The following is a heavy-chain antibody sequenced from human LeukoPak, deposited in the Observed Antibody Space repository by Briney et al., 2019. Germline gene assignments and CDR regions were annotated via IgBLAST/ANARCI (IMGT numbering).Heavy chain of an antibody. D-gene: IGHD4-11*01. CDR1: GVSISSSSYY. CDR3: ARSVPSLDYLFDS. CDR2: IKYGGST. V-gene: IGHV4-39*07. J-gene: IGHJ5*01. Sequence: SETLSLTCTVSGVSISSSSYYWNWIRQPPGKGLEWIGNIKYGGSTYYNPSLKSRVTVSVDTSKNQFSLRLTSVTAADTAVYYCARSVPSLDYLFDSWGHGTLVTVSS.